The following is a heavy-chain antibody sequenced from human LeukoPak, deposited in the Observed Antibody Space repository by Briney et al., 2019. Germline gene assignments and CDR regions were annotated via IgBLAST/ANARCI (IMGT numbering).Heavy chain of an antibody. D-gene: IGHD2-21*01. J-gene: IGHJ4*02. CDR3: ARDPGGGYYYFDY. CDR2: ISYSGVT. Sequence: PSETLSLTCTVSGGSISSSSYYWGWIRQPPGKGLEWIGSISYSGVTYYIPSLKTRVTVSIDTSKNQFSLKLSSVTAADTAVYFCARDPGGGYYYFDYWGQGILVTVSS. V-gene: IGHV4-39*07. CDR1: GGSISSSSYY.